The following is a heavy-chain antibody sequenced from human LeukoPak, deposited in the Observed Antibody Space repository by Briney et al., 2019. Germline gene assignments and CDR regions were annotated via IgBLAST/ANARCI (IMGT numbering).Heavy chain of an antibody. D-gene: IGHD4-17*01. J-gene: IGHJ4*02. CDR1: GFTFSDYW. CDR2: ISCSGGST. Sequence: GGSLRLSCAASGFTFSDYWMSWVRQAPGKGLEWVSAISCSGGSTYYADSVKGRFTISRDNSKNTLYVQMNSLRAEDTAVYYCAKDSHDYGDLVLGSEYWGQGTLVTVSS. V-gene: IGHV3-23*01. CDR3: AKDSHDYGDLVLGSEY.